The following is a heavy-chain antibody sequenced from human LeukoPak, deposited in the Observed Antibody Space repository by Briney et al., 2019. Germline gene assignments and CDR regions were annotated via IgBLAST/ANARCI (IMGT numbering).Heavy chain of an antibody. D-gene: IGHD5-18*01. CDR3: ARGTPIRGYSYGYRTYYFDY. J-gene: IGHJ4*02. CDR1: GGSISSYY. V-gene: IGHV4-59*12. CDR2: IYYSGST. Sequence: SETLSLTCTVSGGSISSYYWSWIRQPPGKGLEWIGYIYYSGSTNYNPSLKSRVTISVDTSKNQFSLKLSSVTAADTAVYYCARGTPIRGYSYGYRTYYFDYWGQGTLVTVSS.